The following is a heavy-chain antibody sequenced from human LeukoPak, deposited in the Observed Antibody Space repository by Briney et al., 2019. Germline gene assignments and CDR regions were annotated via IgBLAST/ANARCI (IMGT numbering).Heavy chain of an antibody. CDR1: GFTFSSYW. D-gene: IGHD6-19*01. V-gene: IGHV3-74*01. Sequence: GGSLRLSCAASGFTFSSYWMHWVRQAPGKGLVWVSRINSDGSSTSYADSVKGRFTISRDNAKNTLYLQMNSLRAEDTAVYYCARVNSGWWPGSLGYWGQGTLVTVSS. J-gene: IGHJ4*02. CDR2: INSDGSST. CDR3: ARVNSGWWPGSLGY.